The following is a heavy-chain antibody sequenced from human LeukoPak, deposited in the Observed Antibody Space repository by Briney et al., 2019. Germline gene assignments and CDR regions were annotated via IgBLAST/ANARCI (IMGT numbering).Heavy chain of an antibody. D-gene: IGHD6-13*01. V-gene: IGHV4-34*01. CDR2: INHSGST. J-gene: IGHJ4*02. CDR3: ARGKRRYSSSWYDY. CDR1: GGSFSGYY. Sequence: PSETLSLTCAAYGGSFSGYYWSWIRQPPGKGLEWIGEINHSGSTNYNPSLKSRVTISVDTSKNQFSLKLSSVTAADTAVYYCARGKRRYSSSWYDYWGQGTLVTVSS.